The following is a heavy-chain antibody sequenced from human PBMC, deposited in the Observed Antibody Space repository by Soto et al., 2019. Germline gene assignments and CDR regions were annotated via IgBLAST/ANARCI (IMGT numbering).Heavy chain of an antibody. Sequence: QITLKESGPTLVKSTQTLTLTCSFSGFSLTSSGVSVGWIRQPPGKALEWLAHIYWGDDKRYSPSLKSRLTITKDTSRNQVVLTMTNMDPVDTATFYCVHSSRYAAFDMWGLGTLVTVSS. V-gene: IGHV2-5*02. CDR3: VHSSRYAAFDM. CDR2: IYWGDDK. CDR1: GFSLTSSGVS. J-gene: IGHJ3*02. D-gene: IGHD3-9*01.